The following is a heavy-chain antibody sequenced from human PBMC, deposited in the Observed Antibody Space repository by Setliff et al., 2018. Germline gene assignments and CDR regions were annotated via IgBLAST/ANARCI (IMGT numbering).Heavy chain of an antibody. J-gene: IGHJ6*03. D-gene: IGHD1-26*01. CDR1: GGSISGYY. Sequence: SETLSLTCNVSGGSISGYYWSWIRQPPGKGLEWIGNIYSSGSIKYNPSLRSRVTISVDTVKNQFSLRLSSLTSADTAVYYCARAPDSGTYYNLYPYYNDVWGKGTTVTVSS. V-gene: IGHV4-59*12. CDR2: IYSSGSI. CDR3: ARAPDSGTYYNLYPYYNDV.